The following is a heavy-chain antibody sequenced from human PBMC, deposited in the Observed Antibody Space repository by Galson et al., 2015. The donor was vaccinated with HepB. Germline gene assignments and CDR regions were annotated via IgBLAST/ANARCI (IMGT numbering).Heavy chain of an antibody. CDR3: AKKGDYGDYGYYYYYMDV. J-gene: IGHJ6*03. CDR2: ISGSGGST. D-gene: IGHD4-17*01. V-gene: IGHV3-23*01. CDR1: GFTFSSYA. Sequence: SLRLSCAASGFTFSSYAMSWVRQAPGKGLEWVSAISGSGGSTYYADSVKGRFTISRDNSKNTLYLQMNSLRAEDTAVYYCAKKGDYGDYGYYYYYMDVWGKGTTVTVSS.